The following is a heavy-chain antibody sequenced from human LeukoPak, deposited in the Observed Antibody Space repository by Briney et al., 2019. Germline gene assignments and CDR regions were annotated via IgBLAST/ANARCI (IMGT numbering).Heavy chain of an antibody. J-gene: IGHJ4*02. CDR3: AREHPSGSYPVDY. CDR2: MNPNSGNT. Sequence: ASVKVSCKASGYTFSTYDINWVRQATGQGLEWMGWMNPNSGNTGYAQKFQGRVSITRNNSISTAYMELSSLRSEDTAVYYCAREHPSGSYPVDYWGQGTLVTVSS. D-gene: IGHD1-26*01. V-gene: IGHV1-8*03. CDR1: GYTFSTYD.